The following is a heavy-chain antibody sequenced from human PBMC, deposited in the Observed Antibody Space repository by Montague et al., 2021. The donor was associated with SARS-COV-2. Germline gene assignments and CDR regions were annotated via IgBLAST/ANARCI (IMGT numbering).Heavy chain of an antibody. Sequence: SLSLSCSASGFTFSSYWMHWVRQVSGKGLVWLSRISNDGSDTSYADSVKGRFTISRDNAKNTLYLQMHSLRAEDTAVYYCVRGGRSTWYWGQGTLVTVSS. CDR3: VRGGRSTWY. V-gene: IGHV3-74*01. D-gene: IGHD1-26*01. CDR2: ISNDGSDT. CDR1: GFTFSSYW. J-gene: IGHJ4*02.